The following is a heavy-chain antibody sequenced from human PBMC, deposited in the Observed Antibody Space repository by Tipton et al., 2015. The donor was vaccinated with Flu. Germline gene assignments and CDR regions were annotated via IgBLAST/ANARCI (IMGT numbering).Heavy chain of an antibody. D-gene: IGHD3-16*02. Sequence: TLSLTCTVSGYSISSGSYWGWIRQPPGKGLEWIGSIYHTGSTYYNPSLKSRVTISVDTSKNQFSLNLSTVTAADTAVYYCAREVITCGGVIVRFDYWGQGTLVTVSS. CDR1: GYSISSGSY. V-gene: IGHV4-38-2*02. CDR2: IYHTGST. J-gene: IGHJ4*02. CDR3: AREVITCGGVIVRFDY.